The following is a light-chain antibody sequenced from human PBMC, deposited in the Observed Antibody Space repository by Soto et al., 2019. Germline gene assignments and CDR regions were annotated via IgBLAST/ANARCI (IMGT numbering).Light chain of an antibody. V-gene: IGKV1-8*01. CDR3: QQYYSYPIT. CDR2: AAS. CDR1: QGISSY. Sequence: AIRMTQSPSSLSASTGDRVTITCRASQGISSYLAWYQQKAGKAPKLLISAASTLKSGVPSRFGGSGSGTAFTLTTGCLQSEDFATYYGQQYYSYPITFGHGTRLESK. J-gene: IGKJ5*01.